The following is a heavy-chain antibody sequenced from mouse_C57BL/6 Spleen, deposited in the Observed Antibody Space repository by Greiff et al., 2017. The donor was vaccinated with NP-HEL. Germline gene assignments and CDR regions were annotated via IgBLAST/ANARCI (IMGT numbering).Heavy chain of an antibody. Sequence: EVKLMESGEGLVKPGGSLKLSCAASGFTFSSYAMSWVRQTPEKRLEWVAYISSGGDYIYYADTLKGRFTISSDNTRNNLYLQTNSLKSEDTAMYYGTRVDYGSSYLFDYWGQGTTLTVSS. CDR2: ISSGGDYI. CDR1: GFTFSSYA. J-gene: IGHJ2*01. V-gene: IGHV5-9-1*02. D-gene: IGHD1-1*01. CDR3: TRVDYGSSYLFDY.